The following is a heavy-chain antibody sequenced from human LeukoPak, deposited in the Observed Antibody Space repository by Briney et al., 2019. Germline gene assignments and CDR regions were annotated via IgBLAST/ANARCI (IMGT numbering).Heavy chain of an antibody. CDR1: GFTFSTYT. CDR3: ARDKLKYCSGGSCYSGHYLDY. Sequence: GGSLRLSCAASGFTFSTYTMNWVRQAPGKGLEWVSSISSSSSYIYYADSVKGRFTISRDNAKNSLYLQMNSLRAEDTAVYYCARDKLKYCSGGSCYSGHYLDYWGQGTLVTVSS. V-gene: IGHV3-21*01. J-gene: IGHJ4*02. D-gene: IGHD2-15*01. CDR2: ISSSSSYI.